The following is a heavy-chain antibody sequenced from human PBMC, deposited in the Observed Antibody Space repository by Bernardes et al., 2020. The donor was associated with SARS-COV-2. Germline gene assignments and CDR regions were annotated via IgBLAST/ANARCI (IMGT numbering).Heavy chain of an antibody. J-gene: IGHJ6*02. CDR2: IKLDGSEK. V-gene: IGHV3-7*03. D-gene: IGHD6-13*01. CDR3: AREDYSSTWYPIPYYYGMDV. Sequence: GSLRLSCAASGFSFKTFWMSWVRQAPGKGLEWVANIKLDGSEKYYVDSVKGRFTISRDNAKNSLYLQMSSLRAEDTAVYYCAREDYSSTWYPIPYYYGMDVWGQGTTVTVSS. CDR1: GFSFKTFW.